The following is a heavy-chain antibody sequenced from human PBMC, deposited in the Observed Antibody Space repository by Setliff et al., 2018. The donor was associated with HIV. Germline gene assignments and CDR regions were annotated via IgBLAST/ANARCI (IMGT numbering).Heavy chain of an antibody. D-gene: IGHD5-12*01. CDR3: AATIKPPHYFDY. J-gene: IGHJ4*02. Sequence: SGPTLVNPTQTLTLTCTFSGFSLSTSGVGVGWIRQPPGKALEWLALIYWNDDRRYSPSLNSRLTITKDTSKNQVVLTMTNMDPVDTATYYCAATIKPPHYFDYWGQGTLVTVPQ. CDR2: IYWNDDR. CDR1: GFSLSTSGVG. V-gene: IGHV2-5*01.